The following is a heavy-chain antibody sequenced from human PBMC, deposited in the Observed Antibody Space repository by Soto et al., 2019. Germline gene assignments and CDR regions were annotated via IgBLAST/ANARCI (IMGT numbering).Heavy chain of an antibody. D-gene: IGHD3-22*01. CDR2: IKSKTDGGTP. J-gene: IGHJ4*02. CDR1: GFTFSNAW. V-gene: IGHV3-15*07. Sequence: GGSLRLSCAASGFTFSNAWINWVRQAPGKGLEWVGRIKSKTDGGTPDYAAPVKGRFAISRDDSKNMVYLQMNSLKTEDTGLYYCTTDSYSSIIVVRFDYWGQGTLVTVSS. CDR3: TTDSYSSIIVVRFDY.